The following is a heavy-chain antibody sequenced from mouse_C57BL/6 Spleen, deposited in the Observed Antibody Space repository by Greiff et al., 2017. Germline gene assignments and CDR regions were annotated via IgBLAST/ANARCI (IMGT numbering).Heavy chain of an antibody. CDR1: GYAFTNYL. V-gene: IGHV1-54*01. D-gene: IGHD1-1*01. CDR3: ARSSYGSSYWYFDV. J-gene: IGHJ1*03. Sequence: VQLQQSGAELVRPGTSVKVSCKASGYAFTNYLIEWVKQRPGQGLEWIGVINPGSGGTNYNEKFKGKATLTADKSSSTAYMQLSSLTSEDSAVYFCARSSYGSSYWYFDVWGTGTTVTVSS. CDR2: INPGSGGT.